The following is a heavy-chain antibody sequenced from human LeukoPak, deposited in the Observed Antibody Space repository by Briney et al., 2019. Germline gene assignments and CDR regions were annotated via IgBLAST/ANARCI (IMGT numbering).Heavy chain of an antibody. V-gene: IGHV4-34*01. CDR2: INHSGST. CDR1: GGSFSGYY. J-gene: IGHJ4*02. CDR3: ARGEWELGY. Sequence: SETLSLTCAVYGGSFSGYYSSWIRQPPGKGLEWIGEINHSGSTNYNPSLKSRVTISVDTSKNQFSLKLSSVTAADTAVYYCARGEWELGYWGQGTLVTVSS. D-gene: IGHD1-26*01.